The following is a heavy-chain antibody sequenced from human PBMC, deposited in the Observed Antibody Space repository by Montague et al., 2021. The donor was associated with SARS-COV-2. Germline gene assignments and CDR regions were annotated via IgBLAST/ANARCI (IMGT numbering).Heavy chain of an antibody. J-gene: IGHJ6*02. CDR1: GFTSSSYG. V-gene: IGHV3-33*01. CDR3: AREDVYGGNSGGMDV. D-gene: IGHD4-23*01. CDR2: IWYDGSNK. Sequence: RLSWSASGFTSSSYGMHWVRQAPGKGLEWVAVIWYDGSNKYYADSVKGRFTISRDNSKNTLYLQMNSLRAEDTAVYYCAREDVYGGNSGGMDVWGQGTTVTVSS.